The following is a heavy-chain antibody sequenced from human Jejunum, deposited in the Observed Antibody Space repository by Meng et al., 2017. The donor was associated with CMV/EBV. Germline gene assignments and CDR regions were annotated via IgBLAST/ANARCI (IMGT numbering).Heavy chain of an antibody. CDR3: AGRIFDI. J-gene: IGHJ3*02. V-gene: IGHV3-48*03. CDR1: GFTFSSYE. CDR2: ISTSGTFI. Sequence: LRLSCAASGFTFSSYEMNWVRQAPGKGLEWVSFISTSGTFIHYADSVKGRFTISRDNTKNSLYLQMNSLRVEDTALYYCAGRIFDIWGQGTMVTVSS.